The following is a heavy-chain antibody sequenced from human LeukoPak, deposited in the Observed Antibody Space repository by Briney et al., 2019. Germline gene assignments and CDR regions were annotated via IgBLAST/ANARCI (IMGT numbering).Heavy chain of an antibody. J-gene: IGHJ5*02. V-gene: IGHV4-30-2*01. CDR3: ARGYCSGGSCALNWFDP. D-gene: IGHD2-15*01. Sequence: SQTLSLTCAVSDGSISSGGYSWSWIRQPPGKGLEWIGYIYHSGSTYYNPSLKSRVTISVDRSKNQFSLKLSSVTAADTAVYYCARGYCSGGSCALNWFDPWGQGTLVTVSS. CDR2: IYHSGST. CDR1: DGSISSGGYS.